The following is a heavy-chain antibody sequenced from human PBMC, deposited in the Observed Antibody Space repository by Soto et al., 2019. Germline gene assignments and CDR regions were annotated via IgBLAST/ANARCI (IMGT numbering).Heavy chain of an antibody. CDR2: IYYSGST. Sequence: SETLSLTCTVSGGSISSYYWSWIRQPPGKGLEWIGYIYYSGSTNYNPSLKSRVTISVDTSKNQFSLKLSSVTAADTAVYYCARLRFLEWFEYYFDYWGQGTLVTVSS. D-gene: IGHD3-3*01. CDR1: GGSISSYY. J-gene: IGHJ4*02. CDR3: ARLRFLEWFEYYFDY. V-gene: IGHV4-59*01.